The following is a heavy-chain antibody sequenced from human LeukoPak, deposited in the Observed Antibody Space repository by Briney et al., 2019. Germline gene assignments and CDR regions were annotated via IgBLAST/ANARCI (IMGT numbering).Heavy chain of an antibody. CDR2: MYFSGIT. V-gene: IGHV4-59*08. CDR1: GDSITSYY. CDR3: AVSSVNRGFFDY. J-gene: IGHJ4*02. Sequence: SETLSLNCTVSGDSITSYYWSWIRQPPGKGLEWIGFMYFSGITNYSPSLKSRVTISVDTSKKHFSLKLSSVTAAGTAVYYCAVSSVNRGFFDYWGQGTLVTVSS.